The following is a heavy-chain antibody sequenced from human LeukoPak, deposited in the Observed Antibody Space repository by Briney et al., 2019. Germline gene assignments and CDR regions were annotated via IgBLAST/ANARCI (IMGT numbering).Heavy chain of an antibody. V-gene: IGHV3-72*01. D-gene: IGHD1-26*01. CDR2: TRNKVNSYTT. CDR1: GFTFSDHY. Sequence: GGSLRLSSAASGFTFSDHYRDWVRQAPGKGLEWVARTRNKVNSYTTAYAASVTGRFTVSRDDSSNSVYLQMNSLKIEDTAVYYCARSMYGGSRRIIDFVYWGQGSLLTVSS. J-gene: IGHJ4*02. CDR3: ARSMYGGSRRIIDFVY.